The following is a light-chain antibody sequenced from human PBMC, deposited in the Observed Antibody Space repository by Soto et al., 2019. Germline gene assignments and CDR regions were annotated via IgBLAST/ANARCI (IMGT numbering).Light chain of an antibody. Sequence: DIPMTQSPSTLSASVGDRVTITCRASQSISTWLDWYQQKPGKAPKLLIYKASSLESGVPSRFSGSGSGTEFTLTINGLQPDDFATYYCQQYNTYSRTFGQGSKVEIK. CDR3: QQYNTYSRT. CDR1: QSISTW. V-gene: IGKV1-5*03. J-gene: IGKJ1*01. CDR2: KAS.